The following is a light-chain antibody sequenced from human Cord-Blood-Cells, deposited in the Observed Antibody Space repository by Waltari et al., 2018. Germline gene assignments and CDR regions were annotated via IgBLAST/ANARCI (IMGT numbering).Light chain of an antibody. CDR3: QSADSSGTWV. CDR1: ALPKQY. V-gene: IGLV3-25*03. Sequence: SYELTQPPSVSVSPGQTARITCSEDALPKQYAYWYQQKPGQAPVLVIYKDSERPSGTPERFSGSSSGTTVTLTISGVQAEDEADYYCQSADSSGTWVFGGGTKLTVL. J-gene: IGLJ3*02. CDR2: KDS.